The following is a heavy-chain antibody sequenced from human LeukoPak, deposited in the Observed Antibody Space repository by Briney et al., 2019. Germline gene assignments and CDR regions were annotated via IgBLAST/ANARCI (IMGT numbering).Heavy chain of an antibody. CDR1: GGSISSYY. D-gene: IGHD4/OR15-4a*01. V-gene: IGHV4-59*01. J-gene: IGHJ3*02. Sequence: SETLSLTCTVSGGSISSYYWSWIRQPPGKGLEWIGYIYYSGSTNYNPSLKSRVTISVDTSKNQFSLKLSPVTAADTAVYYCAREYGGDAFDIWGQGTMVTVSS. CDR3: AREYGGDAFDI. CDR2: IYYSGST.